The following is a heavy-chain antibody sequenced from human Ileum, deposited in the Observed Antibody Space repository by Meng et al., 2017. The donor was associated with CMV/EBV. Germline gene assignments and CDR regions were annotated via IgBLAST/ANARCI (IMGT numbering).Heavy chain of an antibody. D-gene: IGHD3-3*01. CDR1: GFTFSDYY. CDR3: ARDSSYYDFWSGYLGALDV. Sequence: SLKISCAASGFTFSDYYMSWIRQAPGKGLEWVSYINIRGNNVYYADSVKGRFTISRDNAQNSLYLQMDSLRAEDTAVYYCARDSSYYDFWSGYLGALDVWGQGTTVTVSS. CDR2: INIRGNNV. J-gene: IGHJ6*02. V-gene: IGHV3-11*04.